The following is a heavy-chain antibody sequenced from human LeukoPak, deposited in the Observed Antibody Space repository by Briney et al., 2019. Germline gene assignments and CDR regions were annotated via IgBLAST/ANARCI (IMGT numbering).Heavy chain of an antibody. CDR2: ISVSGSTK. Sequence: GGSLRLSCAASGFTFSSYEMNWVRQAPGKGLEWVSYISVSGSTKYYADSVKGRFTISRDNAKNPLYLQMNSLRDEDTAVYYCARGEDHWGQGTLVTVSS. CDR3: ARGEDH. CDR1: GFTFSSYE. V-gene: IGHV3-48*03. J-gene: IGHJ4*02.